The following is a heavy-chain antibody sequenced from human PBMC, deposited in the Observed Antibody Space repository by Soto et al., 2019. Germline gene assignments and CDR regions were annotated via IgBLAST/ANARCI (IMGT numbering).Heavy chain of an antibody. D-gene: IGHD3-10*01. Sequence: QVQLQESGPGLVKPSETLSLTCTVSGGSISSYYWSWIRQPPGKGLEGIGYIYYSGSTNYNPSLKSRVTISVDTSKNQFSLKLSSVTAADTAVYYCASSASYYGSGSTYWYFDLWGRGTLVTVSS. V-gene: IGHV4-59*08. J-gene: IGHJ2*01. CDR3: ASSASYYGSGSTYWYFDL. CDR1: GGSISSYY. CDR2: IYYSGST.